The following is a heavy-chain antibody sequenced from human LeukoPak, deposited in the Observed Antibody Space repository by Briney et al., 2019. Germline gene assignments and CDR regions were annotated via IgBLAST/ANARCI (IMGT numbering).Heavy chain of an antibody. Sequence: SETPSLTCAVYGGSFSGYYWSWIRQPPGKGLEWIGEINHSGSTNYNPSLKSRVTISVDTSKNQFSLKLSSVTAADTAVYYCTRGSIAYYYMDVWGKGTTVTISS. CDR1: GGSFSGYY. V-gene: IGHV4-34*01. CDR3: TRGSIAYYYMDV. J-gene: IGHJ6*03. D-gene: IGHD3-22*01. CDR2: INHSGST.